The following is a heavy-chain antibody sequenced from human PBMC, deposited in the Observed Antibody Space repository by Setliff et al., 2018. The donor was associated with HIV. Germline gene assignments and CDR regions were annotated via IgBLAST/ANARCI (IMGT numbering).Heavy chain of an antibody. V-gene: IGHV5-51*01. CDR1: GYSFGDYW. D-gene: IGHD3-22*01. CDR2: IFPSDSDT. J-gene: IGHJ3*01. CDR3: ARHRVDTSMLVVKSPGAFDL. Sequence: PGESLKISCRGFGYSFGDYWIGWVRQKPGQGLEWMGIIFPSDSDTRVNPSFQGQVTISAYRSTYGAFLQWRSLKASDTGMYFCARHRVDTSMLVVKSPGAFDLWGQGTLVTVSS.